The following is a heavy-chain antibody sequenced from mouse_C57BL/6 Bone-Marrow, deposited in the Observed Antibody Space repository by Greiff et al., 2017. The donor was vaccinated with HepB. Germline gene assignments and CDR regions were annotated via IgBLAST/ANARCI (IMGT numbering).Heavy chain of an antibody. D-gene: IGHD4-1*01. CDR1: GFPITSGYY. V-gene: IGHV12-3*01. CDR2: ITHSGET. J-gene: IGHJ3*01. CDR3: AGDTRTNWAFAY. Sequence: VKVVESGPGLVKPSQSLFLTCSITGFPITSGYYWIWIRQSPGKPLEWMGYITHSGETFYNPSLQSPISITRETSKNQFFLQLNSVTTEDTAMYYCAGDTRTNWAFAYWGQGTLVTVSA.